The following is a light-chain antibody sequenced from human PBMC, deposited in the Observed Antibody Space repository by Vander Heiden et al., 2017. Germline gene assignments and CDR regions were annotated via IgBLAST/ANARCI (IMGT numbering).Light chain of an antibody. CDR3: IQDYNSSAT. CDR2: SAS. J-gene: IGKJ1*01. Sequence: AVGASVPIHCRVNQDSKNYLGWYRQKPGEAPQLLIYSASSLHTGVPQRFSGSGSGTDFTLNISSVQAEDVGIYYCIQDYNSSATFGQGTKVEIK. V-gene: IGKV1-6*01. CDR1: QDSKNY.